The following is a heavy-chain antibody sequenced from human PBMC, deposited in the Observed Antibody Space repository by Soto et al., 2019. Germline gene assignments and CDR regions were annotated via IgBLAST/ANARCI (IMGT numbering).Heavy chain of an antibody. CDR2: IYYSGST. CDR3: ARAPSVRLKANYYYYYGMDV. CDR1: GGSISSYY. V-gene: IGHV4-59*01. Sequence: PSETLSLTCTVSGGSISSYYWSWIRQPPGKGLEWIGYIYYSGSTNYNPSLKSRVTISVDTSKNQFSLKLSSVTAADTAVYYCARAPSVRLKANYYYYYGMDVWGQGTTVTVSS. D-gene: IGHD3-10*01. J-gene: IGHJ6*02.